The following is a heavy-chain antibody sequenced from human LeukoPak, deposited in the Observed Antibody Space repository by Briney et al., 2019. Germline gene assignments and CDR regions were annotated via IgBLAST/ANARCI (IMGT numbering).Heavy chain of an antibody. CDR1: GGSFSGYF. V-gene: IGHV4-34*01. Sequence: SETLSLTCAVYGGSFSGYFWSYIRQPPGKGLEWLGEISHSGSTNYSPSLKSRVTISVDTSKNQFSLKLSSVTAADTAIYYCARALHGGSYFLDYWGQGTLVTVSS. D-gene: IGHD1-26*01. CDR2: ISHSGST. CDR3: ARALHGGSYFLDY. J-gene: IGHJ4*02.